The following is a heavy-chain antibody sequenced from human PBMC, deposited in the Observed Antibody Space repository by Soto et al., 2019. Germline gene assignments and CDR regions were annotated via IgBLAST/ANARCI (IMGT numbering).Heavy chain of an antibody. Sequence: GGSLRLSCAASGFTFSSYGMHWVRQAPGKGLEWVVVIWYDGSNKYYADSVKGRFTISRDNSKNTLYLQMNSLRAEDTAVYYCARDGRDSSSSYYYYYMDVWGKGTTVTVSS. CDR2: IWYDGSNK. CDR1: GFTFSSYG. J-gene: IGHJ6*03. D-gene: IGHD6-6*01. V-gene: IGHV3-33*01. CDR3: ARDGRDSSSSYYYYYMDV.